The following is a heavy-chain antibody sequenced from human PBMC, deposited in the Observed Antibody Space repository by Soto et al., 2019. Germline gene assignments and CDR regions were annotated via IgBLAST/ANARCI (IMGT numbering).Heavy chain of an antibody. CDR2: ISGSGGST. CDR1: GFTFSSYA. V-gene: IGHV3-23*01. Sequence: EVQLLESGGGLVQPGGSLRLSCAASGFTFSSYAMSWVRQAPGKGLEWVSAISGSGGSTYYADSVKGRFTISRDNSKKTLYLQMNRLRAEDTAVYYCAKDLEAVAGTDYFAFWGQGTLVTVSS. J-gene: IGHJ4*02. D-gene: IGHD6-19*01. CDR3: AKDLEAVAGTDYFAF.